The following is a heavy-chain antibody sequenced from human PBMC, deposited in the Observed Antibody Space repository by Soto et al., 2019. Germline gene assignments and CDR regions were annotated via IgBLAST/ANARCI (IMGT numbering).Heavy chain of an antibody. D-gene: IGHD3-10*01. CDR1: GGTFSSYT. Sequence: QVQLVQSGAEVKKPGSSVKVSCKASGGTFSSYTISWVRQAPGQGLEWMGRIIPILGIANYAQKFQGRVTITADKSTSTAYMELSSLRSEDTAVYYCARGLSPTFIINWFDPWGQGTLVTVSS. V-gene: IGHV1-69*02. J-gene: IGHJ5*02. CDR3: ARGLSPTFIINWFDP. CDR2: IIPILGIA.